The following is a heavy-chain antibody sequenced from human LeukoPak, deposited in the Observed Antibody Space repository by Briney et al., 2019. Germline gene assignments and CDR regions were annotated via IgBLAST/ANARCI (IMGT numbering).Heavy chain of an antibody. CDR3: ARDSSSGDYYFDY. Sequence: SETLPVTCTVSGASISSYYWSWIRQPPGKGLEWIGYIYYSGRTNYNPSLESRVTISVDTSKNQFSLKLSSVTAADTAVYYCARDSSSGDYYFDYWGQGTLVTVSS. CDR2: IYYSGRT. D-gene: IGHD6-19*01. V-gene: IGHV4-59*01. CDR1: GASISSYY. J-gene: IGHJ4*02.